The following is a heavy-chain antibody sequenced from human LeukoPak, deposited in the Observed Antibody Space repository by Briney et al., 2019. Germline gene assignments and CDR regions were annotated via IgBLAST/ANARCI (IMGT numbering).Heavy chain of an antibody. J-gene: IGHJ2*01. CDR2: LRCSGSET. D-gene: IGHD4-17*01. Sequence: GGSLRLSCAASGFTFTTYDMSWVRQAPGKGLDWVSGLRCSGSETHYADSVKGRFTISRDNSKNTLHLQMDSLRAEDTAVYYCAKYYGDYIRFLDVWGRGTLVTVSS. CDR1: GFTFTTYD. V-gene: IGHV3-23*01. CDR3: AKYYGDYIRFLDV.